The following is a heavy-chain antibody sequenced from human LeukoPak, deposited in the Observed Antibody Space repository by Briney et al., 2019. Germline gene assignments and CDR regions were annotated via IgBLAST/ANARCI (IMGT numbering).Heavy chain of an antibody. Sequence: QPGGSLSLSCAASGFTFSSYAMSWVRQAPGKGLEWVSAISGSGGSTYYADSVKGRFTISRDNSRNTLYLQMNSLRAEDTAVYYCAKCDTIFGVVTFWYWGQGTLVTVSS. V-gene: IGHV3-23*01. J-gene: IGHJ4*02. CDR3: AKCDTIFGVVTFWY. CDR2: ISGSGGST. D-gene: IGHD3-3*01. CDR1: GFTFSSYA.